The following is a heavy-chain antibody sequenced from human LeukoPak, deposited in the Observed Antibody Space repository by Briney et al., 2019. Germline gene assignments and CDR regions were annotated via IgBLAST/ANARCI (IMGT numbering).Heavy chain of an antibody. CDR2: IRSYSYDETT. D-gene: IGHD5-24*01. CDR1: GFIVGNNY. CDR3: TRDRRDACNDGYFNL. V-gene: IGHV3-49*04. J-gene: IGHJ2*01. Sequence: GGSLRLSCAASGFIVGNNYVTWVRQAPGRGLEWLGFIRSYSYDETTQYAASVRGRFTISRDDSKGVTYLQMNSLKTEDTALYFCTRDRRDACNDGYFNLWGRGTLVTVSS.